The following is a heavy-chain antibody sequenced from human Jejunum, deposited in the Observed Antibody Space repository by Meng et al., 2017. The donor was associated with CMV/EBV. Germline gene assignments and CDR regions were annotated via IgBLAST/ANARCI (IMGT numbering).Heavy chain of an antibody. Sequence: GYTFTSYYIHWVRQAPGQGLEWMGIINPSAGSTTYAQKFQGRVTMTRDTSTSTIYLEVSSLTSEDTAVYYCARRDCSGSSCYFEYWGQGTLVTVSS. CDR3: ARRDCSGSSCYFEY. D-gene: IGHD2-2*01. J-gene: IGHJ4*02. V-gene: IGHV1-46*01. CDR2: INPSAGST. CDR1: GYTFTSYY.